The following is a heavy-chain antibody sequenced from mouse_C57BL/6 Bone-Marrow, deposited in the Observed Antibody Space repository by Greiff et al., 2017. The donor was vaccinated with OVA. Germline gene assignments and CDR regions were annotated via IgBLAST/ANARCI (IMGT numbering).Heavy chain of an antibody. CDR2: IWSGGST. CDR3: AKRGDYAWYFDV. D-gene: IGHD2-4*01. V-gene: IGHV2-4*01. CDR1: GFSLTSYG. J-gene: IGHJ1*03. Sequence: VQLVESGPGLVQPSQSLSITCTVSGFSLTSYGVHWVRQPPGKGLEWLGVIWSGGSTDYNAAFISRLSISKDNSKSQVFFKMNSLQADDTAIYYCAKRGDYAWYFDVWGTGTTVTVSS.